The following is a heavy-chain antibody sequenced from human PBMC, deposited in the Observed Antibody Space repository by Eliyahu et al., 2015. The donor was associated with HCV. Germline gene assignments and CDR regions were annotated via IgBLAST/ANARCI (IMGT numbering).Heavy chain of an antibody. CDR2: IWGGCGVA. J-gene: IGHJ5*02. CDR1: GFTFDDYA. CDR3: AKGVVVTAISWFDP. V-gene: IGHV3-43*02. Sequence: EVQLVESGGGVVQPGGSLRLSCAASGFTFDDYAMHWVRQAPREGFGWGPLIWGGCGVAYYADSVKGRFTISRDNSKNSLYLQMNSLRTEDTALYYCAKGVVVTAISWFDPWGQGTLVTVSS. D-gene: IGHD2-21*02.